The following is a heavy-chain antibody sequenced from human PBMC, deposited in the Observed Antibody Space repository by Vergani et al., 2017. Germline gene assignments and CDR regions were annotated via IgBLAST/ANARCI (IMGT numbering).Heavy chain of an antibody. J-gene: IGHJ6*02. V-gene: IGHV3-30*18. D-gene: IGHD2-15*01. CDR1: GFTFSSYG. CDR3: AKDVVDIVVVVAATTYYYGMDV. Sequence: QVQLVESGGGLVKPGGSLRLSCAASGFTFSSYGMHWVRQAPGKGLEWVAVISYDGSNKYYADSVKGRFTISRDNSKNTLYLQMNSLRAEDTAVYYCAKDVVDIVVVVAATTYYYGMDVWGQGTTVTVSS. CDR2: ISYDGSNK.